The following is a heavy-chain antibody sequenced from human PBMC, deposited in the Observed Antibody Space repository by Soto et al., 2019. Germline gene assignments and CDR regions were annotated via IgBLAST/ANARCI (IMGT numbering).Heavy chain of an antibody. Sequence: PGGSLRLSCAASGFTFSSYGMHWVRQAPGKGLEWVAVIWYDGSNKYYADSVKGRFTISRDNSKNTLYLQMNSLRAEDTAVYYCAREVAPLGLWFGEPVSGYFDYWGQGTLVTVSS. D-gene: IGHD3-10*01. V-gene: IGHV3-33*01. J-gene: IGHJ4*02. CDR2: IWYDGSNK. CDR3: AREVAPLGLWFGEPVSGYFDY. CDR1: GFTFSSYG.